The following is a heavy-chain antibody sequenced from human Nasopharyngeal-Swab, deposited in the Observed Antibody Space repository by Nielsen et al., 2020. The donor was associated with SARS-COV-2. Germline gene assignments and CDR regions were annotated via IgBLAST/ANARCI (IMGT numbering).Heavy chain of an antibody. CDR2: IRSKAYGGTT. CDR1: GFTFGDYA. CDR3: TRMVQQLRENWFDP. V-gene: IGHV3-49*04. J-gene: IGHJ5*02. D-gene: IGHD6-13*01. Sequence: GESLKISCPASGFTFGDYAMSWVRQAPGKGLEWVGFIRSKAYGGTTEYAASVKGRFTISRDDSKSIAYLQMNSLKTEDTAVYYCTRMVQQLRENWFDPWGQGTLVTVSS.